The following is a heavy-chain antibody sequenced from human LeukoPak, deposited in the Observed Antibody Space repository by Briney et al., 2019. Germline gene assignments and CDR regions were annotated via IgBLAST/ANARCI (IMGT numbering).Heavy chain of an antibody. V-gene: IGHV4-39*07. D-gene: IGHD3-10*01. CDR1: GGSISSSSYY. CDR2: IYYSGST. J-gene: IGHJ6*03. CDR3: ARCRSGITMVRGVINYYYYMDV. Sequence: SETLSLTCTVSGGSISSSSYYWGWIRQPPGKGLEWIGSIYYSGSTNYNPSLKSRVTISVDTSKNQFSLKLSSVTAADTAVYYCARCRSGITMVRGVINYYYYMDVWGKGTTVTISS.